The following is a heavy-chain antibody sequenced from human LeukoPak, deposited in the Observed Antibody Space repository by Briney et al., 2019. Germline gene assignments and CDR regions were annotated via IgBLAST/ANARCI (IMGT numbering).Heavy chain of an antibody. J-gene: IGHJ4*02. CDR2: XSDSGVST. CDR3: AKEIYGSGSYYDLDS. V-gene: IGHV3-23*01. Sequence: LXXXXSGFIYSXXXMSXVXQXXGXGXEWXSXXSDSGVSTYYAGSVKGRFTISRDNSKNTLYLQMNSLRAEDTAVYYCAKEIYGSGSYYDLDSWGRGSLVTVSS. CDR1: GFIYSXXX. D-gene: IGHD3-10*01.